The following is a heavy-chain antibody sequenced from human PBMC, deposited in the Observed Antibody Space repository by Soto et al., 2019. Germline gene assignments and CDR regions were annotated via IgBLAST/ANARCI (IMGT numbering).Heavy chain of an antibody. Sequence: PGGSLRLSCAAPGFTSDIYDMKWVRQAPGKGLEWISYISSRGTTMYYADSVKGRFTISRDNAKKSLYLQMSSLRVEDTAVYYCARDRQFWSGKYYYYGMDVWGRGTTVTVSS. D-gene: IGHD2-8*02. CDR1: GFTSDIYD. CDR2: ISSRGTTM. J-gene: IGHJ6*02. CDR3: ARDRQFWSGKYYYYGMDV. V-gene: IGHV3-48*01.